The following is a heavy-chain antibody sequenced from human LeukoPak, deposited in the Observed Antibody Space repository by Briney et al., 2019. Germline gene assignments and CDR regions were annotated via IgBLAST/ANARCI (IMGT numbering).Heavy chain of an antibody. CDR2: IRNDGSYE. V-gene: IGHV3-30*02. CDR1: GFTFSDYG. J-gene: IGHJ4*02. CDR3: AREYCSGGSCYGYDY. D-gene: IGHD2-15*01. Sequence: PGGSLRLSCAASGFTFSDYGMHWVRQAPGKGLEWVAFIRNDGSYEYYPDSVKGRFTISRDNSRNALFLQMNSLRAEDTAVYYCAREYCSGGSCYGYDYWGQGTLVTVSS.